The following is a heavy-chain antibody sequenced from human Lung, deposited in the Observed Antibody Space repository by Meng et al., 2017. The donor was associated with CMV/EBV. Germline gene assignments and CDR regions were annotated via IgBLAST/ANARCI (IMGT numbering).Heavy chain of an antibody. CDR2: ISWDGGST. CDR1: GFTFDDYA. V-gene: IGHV3-43D*03. CDR3: AKGLRYYYGMDV. D-gene: IGHD6-19*01. Sequence: GESXKIXCAASGFTFDDYAMHWVRQAPGKGLEWVSLISWDGGSTYYADSVKGRFTISRDNSKNSLYLQMNSLRAEDTALYYCAKGLRYYYGMDVWGQGTTVNVSS. J-gene: IGHJ6*02.